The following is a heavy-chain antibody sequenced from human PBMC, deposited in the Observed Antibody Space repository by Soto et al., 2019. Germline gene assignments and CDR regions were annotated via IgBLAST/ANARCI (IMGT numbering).Heavy chain of an antibody. Sequence: VKVCCKASGYTFTSYGISWVRQAPGQGLEWMGWISAYNGNTNYAQKLQGRVTMTTDTSTSTAYMELRSLRSDDTAVYYCARIGRYYYDSSGYYYAREFDYWGQGTLVTVSS. V-gene: IGHV1-18*01. D-gene: IGHD3-22*01. J-gene: IGHJ4*02. CDR3: ARIGRYYYDSSGYYYAREFDY. CDR2: ISAYNGNT. CDR1: GYTFTSYG.